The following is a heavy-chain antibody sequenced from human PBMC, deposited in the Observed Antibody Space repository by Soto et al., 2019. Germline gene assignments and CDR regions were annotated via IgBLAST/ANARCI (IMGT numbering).Heavy chain of an antibody. CDR2: FDPEDGET. CDR1: GYTLTELS. V-gene: IGHV1-24*01. CDR3: ATPPIAARTPLDY. J-gene: IGHJ4*02. D-gene: IGHD6-6*01. Sequence: ASVKVSCKVSGYTLTELSMHWVRQAPGKGLEWTGGFDPEDGETIYAQKFQGRVTMTEDTSTDTAYMELSSLRSEDTAVYYCATPPIAARTPLDYWGQGTLVTVSS.